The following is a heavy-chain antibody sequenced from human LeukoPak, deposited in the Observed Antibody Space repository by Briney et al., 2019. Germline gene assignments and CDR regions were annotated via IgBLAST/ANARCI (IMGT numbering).Heavy chain of an antibody. J-gene: IGHJ4*02. CDR1: GFTFSSYS. Sequence: GGSLRLSCAASGFTFSSYSMNWVRQAPGKGLEWVSYISSSSSTTYYADSVKGRFTISRDNAKNSLYLQMNSLRAEDTAVYYCARMLRWYFDYWGQGTLVTVSS. D-gene: IGHD4-23*01. V-gene: IGHV3-48*01. CDR3: ARMLRWYFDY. CDR2: ISSSSSTT.